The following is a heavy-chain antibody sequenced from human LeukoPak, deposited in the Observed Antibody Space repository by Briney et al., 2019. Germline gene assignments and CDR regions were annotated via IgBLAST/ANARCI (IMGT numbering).Heavy chain of an antibody. Sequence: ASVKVSCKASGYTFTSYDINWVRQATGQGLEWMGGFDPEDGETIYAQKFQGRVTMTEDTSTDTAYMELSSLRSEDTAVYYCATDRELLRAAAFDIWGQGTMVTVSS. CDR2: FDPEDGET. J-gene: IGHJ3*02. V-gene: IGHV1-24*01. CDR1: GYTFTSYD. D-gene: IGHD1-26*01. CDR3: ATDRELLRAAAFDI.